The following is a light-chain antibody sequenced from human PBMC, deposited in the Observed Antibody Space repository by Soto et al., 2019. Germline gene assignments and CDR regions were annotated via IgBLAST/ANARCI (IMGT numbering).Light chain of an antibody. CDR3: QQSYSTPIT. CDR2: AAS. J-gene: IGKJ5*01. V-gene: IGKV1-39*01. Sequence: DIQMTQSSSTLSVSVGDRVTITFRASQSISSYLNWYQEKPGKAPKLLIYAASSLQSGVPSRFSGSGSGTDFTLTISSLQPEDFATYYCQQSYSTPITFGQGTRLEI. CDR1: QSISSY.